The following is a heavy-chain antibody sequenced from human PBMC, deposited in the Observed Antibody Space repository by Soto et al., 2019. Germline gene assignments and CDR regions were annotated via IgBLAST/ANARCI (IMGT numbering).Heavy chain of an antibody. CDR3: AHFDWFIDY. CDR2: ISGSGAST. D-gene: IGHD3-9*01. CDR1: GFTFSSYA. Sequence: SGGSLRLSCAASGFTFSSYAMSWVRQAPGKGLEWVSAISGSGASTYYADSVKGRFTISRDNSKNTLYLQMNSLRAEDTAVYYCAHFDWFIDYWGQGTLVTAPQ. V-gene: IGHV3-23*01. J-gene: IGHJ4*02.